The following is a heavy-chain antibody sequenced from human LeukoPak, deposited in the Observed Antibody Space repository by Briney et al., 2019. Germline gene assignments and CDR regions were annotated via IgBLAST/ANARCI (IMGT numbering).Heavy chain of an antibody. Sequence: GGSLRLSCAASGFTFRSYDMHWVRQAPGKGPVWVSRINSDGSSTRYADSVTGRFTISRDNAKNTVYLQMNSLRAEDTAVYYCAKVLGGLWPGIDYWGQGTVVTVSS. V-gene: IGHV3-74*01. D-gene: IGHD2-15*01. J-gene: IGHJ4*02. CDR2: INSDGSST. CDR3: AKVLGGLWPGIDY. CDR1: GFTFRSYD.